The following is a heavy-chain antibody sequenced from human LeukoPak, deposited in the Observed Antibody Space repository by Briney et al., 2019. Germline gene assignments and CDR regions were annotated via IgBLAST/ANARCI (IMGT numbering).Heavy chain of an antibody. CDR1: GFTFSSYA. CDR2: ISGSGGST. D-gene: IGHD6-19*01. CDR3: AKDSQWRERIFDY. V-gene: IGHV3-23*01. Sequence: GGSLRLSCAASGFTFSSYAMSWVRQAPGKGLEWVSAISGSGGSTYYADSVKGRFTISRDNSKNTLYLQMNSLGAEDTAVYYCAKDSQWRERIFDYWGQGTLVTVSS. J-gene: IGHJ4*02.